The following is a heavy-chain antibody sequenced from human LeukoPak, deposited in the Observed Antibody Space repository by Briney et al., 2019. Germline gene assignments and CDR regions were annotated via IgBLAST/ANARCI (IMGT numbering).Heavy chain of an antibody. D-gene: IGHD1-26*01. CDR1: GFTFSTDH. CDR2: SYSGGTS. J-gene: IGHJ4*02. CDR3: ARVWELSFDH. Sequence: PGGSLRLSCAASGFTFSTDHMSWVRQAPGKGLEWVAISYSGGTSQYAESVKGRFTISRDNSRNTLYLQMNSLRAEDTALYYCARVWELSFDHWGQGTLVTVSS. V-gene: IGHV3-53*01.